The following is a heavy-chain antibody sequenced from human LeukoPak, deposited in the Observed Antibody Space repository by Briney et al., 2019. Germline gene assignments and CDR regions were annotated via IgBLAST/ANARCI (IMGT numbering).Heavy chain of an antibody. Sequence: SVKVSCKASGYTLTKNHLYWVRQAPGQGLEWMGRIIPIFGTANYAQKFQGRVTITTDESTSTAYMELSSLRSEDTAVYYCARDGDPNTATLDYWGQGTLVTVSS. V-gene: IGHV1-69*05. CDR1: GYTLTKNH. D-gene: IGHD5-18*01. CDR2: IIPIFGTA. J-gene: IGHJ4*02. CDR3: ARDGDPNTATLDY.